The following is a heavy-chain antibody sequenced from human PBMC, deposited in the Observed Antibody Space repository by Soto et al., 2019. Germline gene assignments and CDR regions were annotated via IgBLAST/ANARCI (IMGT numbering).Heavy chain of an antibody. CDR3: ARDPTLQGSSPDY. CDR2: ISSRSSSI. D-gene: IGHD3-10*01. Sequence: PGGSLRLSCAASGFTFSIYSMNWVRQAPGKGLEWVSYISSRSSSIYYPETVKGRFTISRDNAKNSLYLKMNSLRAEDTAVYYCARDPTLQGSSPDYWGQGTLVTVSS. CDR1: GFTFSIYS. J-gene: IGHJ4*02. V-gene: IGHV3-48*01.